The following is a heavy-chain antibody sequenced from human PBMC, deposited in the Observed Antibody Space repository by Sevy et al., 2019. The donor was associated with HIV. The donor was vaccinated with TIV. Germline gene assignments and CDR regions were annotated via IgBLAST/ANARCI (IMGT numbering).Heavy chain of an antibody. D-gene: IGHD3-22*01. Sequence: ASVKVSCKASGGTFSSYAISWVRQAPGQGLEWMGGIIPIFGTATYAQRFQGRVTITADESTSTAYMELRSLRSEDTAVYYCAHLVYDSSDYADRGFNWFDPWGQGTLVTVSS. CDR3: AHLVYDSSDYADRGFNWFDP. CDR1: GGTFSSYA. V-gene: IGHV1-69*13. CDR2: IIPIFGTA. J-gene: IGHJ5*02.